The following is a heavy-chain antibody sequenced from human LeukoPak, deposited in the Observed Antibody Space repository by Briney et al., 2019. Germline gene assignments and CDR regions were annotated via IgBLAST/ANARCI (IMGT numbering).Heavy chain of an antibody. CDR1: GFTFSSYA. V-gene: IGHV3-23*01. CDR2: ISGSGGST. J-gene: IGHJ3*02. Sequence: GGSLRLSCAASGFTFSSYAMSWVRQAPGKGLEWVSGISGSGGSTYYADAVKGRFTISRGNSKNTLYLQMNSLRVEDTAVYYCAKDLWSGGSCCDAFDIWGQGTMVTVSS. CDR3: AKDLWSGGSCCDAFDI. D-gene: IGHD2-15*01.